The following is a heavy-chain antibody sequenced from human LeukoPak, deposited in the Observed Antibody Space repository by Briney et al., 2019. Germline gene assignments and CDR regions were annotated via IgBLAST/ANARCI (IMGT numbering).Heavy chain of an antibody. J-gene: IGHJ4*02. V-gene: IGHV4-39*07. CDR3: ASVYCSGRNCHPYYFDY. CDR2: IYDSGST. D-gene: IGHD2-15*01. Sequence: SETLSLTCTVSGGSIRSSYYYWGWIRQPPGKGLEWIGSIYDSGSTYYNPSLKSRVTISVDMSKSQFSLKLSSVTAADTAVYYCASVYCSGRNCHPYYFDYWGQGTLVTVSS. CDR1: GGSIRSSYYY.